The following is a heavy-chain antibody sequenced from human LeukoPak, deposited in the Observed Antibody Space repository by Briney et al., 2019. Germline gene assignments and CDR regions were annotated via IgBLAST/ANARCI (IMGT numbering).Heavy chain of an antibody. CDR1: GFTVSSSH. CDR2: VYSNGTA. D-gene: IGHD3-16*02. Sequence: GGSLRLSCAASGFTVSSSHMTWVRQAPGKGLGWVSIVYSNGTAYYADSVKGRFTISTDNSKNTVHLHMNSLRGDDTAVYYCATEVPIVYWGQGTLVTVSS. J-gene: IGHJ4*02. CDR3: ATEVPIVY. V-gene: IGHV3-66*03.